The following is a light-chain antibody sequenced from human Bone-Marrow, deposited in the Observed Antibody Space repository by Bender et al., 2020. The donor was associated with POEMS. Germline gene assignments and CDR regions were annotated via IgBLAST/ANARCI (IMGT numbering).Light chain of an antibody. CDR1: SSDVGGFDL. CDR3: AAWDAGLSGGV. V-gene: IGLV2-14*02. Sequence: QSALTQPASVSGSPGQSISISCTGTSSDVGGFDLVSWYQQYPGKVPKLLLYDVIKRPSGVPDRFYAFKSGTSASLAISGLQSEDEADYYCAAWDAGLSGGVFGGGTKLTVL. J-gene: IGLJ3*02. CDR2: DVI.